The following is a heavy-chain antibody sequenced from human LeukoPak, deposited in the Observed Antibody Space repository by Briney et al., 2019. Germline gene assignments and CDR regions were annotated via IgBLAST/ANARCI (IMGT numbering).Heavy chain of an antibody. CDR2: IYHSGST. J-gene: IGHJ4*02. D-gene: IGHD6-6*01. CDR3: ARDRERIAARLDY. V-gene: IGHV4-4*02. Sequence: SETLSLTCAVSGGSLSSSNWWSWVRPPPGKGLEWIGEIYHSGSTNYNPSLKSRVTISVDKSKNQFSLKLSSVTAADTAVYYCARDRERIAARLDYWGQGTLVTVSS. CDR1: GGSLSSSNW.